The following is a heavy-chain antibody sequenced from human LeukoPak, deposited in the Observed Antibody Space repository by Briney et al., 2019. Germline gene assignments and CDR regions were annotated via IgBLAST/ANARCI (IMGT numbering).Heavy chain of an antibody. CDR3: ARLHGRPSMAPLRRKDEYYFDY. Sequence: KPSETLSLTCTVSGGSISSSSYYWGWIRQPPGKGLEWIGSIYYSGSTYYNPSLKSRVTISVDTSKNQFSLKLSSATAADTAVYYCARLHGRPSMAPLRRKDEYYFDYWGQGTLVTVSS. CDR1: GGSISSSSYY. J-gene: IGHJ4*02. CDR2: IYYSGST. D-gene: IGHD6-6*01. V-gene: IGHV4-39*01.